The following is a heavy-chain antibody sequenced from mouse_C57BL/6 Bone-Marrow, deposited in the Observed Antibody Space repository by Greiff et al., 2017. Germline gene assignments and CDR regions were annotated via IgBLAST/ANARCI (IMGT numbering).Heavy chain of an antibody. CDR3: VRHDYDYEFDY. CDR1: GFSFNTYA. CDR2: IRSKSNNYAT. D-gene: IGHD2-4*01. V-gene: IGHV10-1*01. Sequence: EVKLVESGGGLVQPKGSLKLSCAASGFSFNTYAMNWVRQAPGKGLEWVARIRSKSNNYATYYADSVKDRFTISRDDSESMLYLQMNNLKTEDTAMYYCVRHDYDYEFDYWGQGTTLTVSS. J-gene: IGHJ2*01.